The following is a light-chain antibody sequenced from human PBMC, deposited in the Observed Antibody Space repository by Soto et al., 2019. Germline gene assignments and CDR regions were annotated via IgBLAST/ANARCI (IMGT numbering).Light chain of an antibody. J-gene: IGLJ3*02. Sequence: QSVLTQPASVSGSPGQSITVSCTGSSDDIGNFNLVSWYQQFPGKAPKLIVYEVNKRPLGVSDRFSGSKSGNTASLTISGLQAEDEADYHFCSYAGSRWMFGGGTKLTVL. CDR1: SDDIGNFNL. CDR2: EVN. V-gene: IGLV2-23*02. CDR3: CSYAGSRWM.